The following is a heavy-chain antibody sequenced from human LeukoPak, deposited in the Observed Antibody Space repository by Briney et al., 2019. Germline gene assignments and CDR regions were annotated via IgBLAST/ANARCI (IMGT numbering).Heavy chain of an antibody. Sequence: GSLRLSCAASGFTFSSYAMHWVRQAPGKGLEWVAVISYDGSNKYYADSVKGRFTISRDNSKSTLYLQMNGLRAEDTAVYYCARDFATVVTPIGWLGYGMDVWGQGTTVTVSS. D-gene: IGHD4-23*01. CDR3: ARDFATVVTPIGWLGYGMDV. CDR2: ISYDGSNK. J-gene: IGHJ6*02. CDR1: GFTFSSYA. V-gene: IGHV3-30*04.